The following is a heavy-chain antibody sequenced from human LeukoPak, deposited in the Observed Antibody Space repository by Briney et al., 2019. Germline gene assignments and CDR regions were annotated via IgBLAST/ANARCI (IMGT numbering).Heavy chain of an antibody. D-gene: IGHD3-10*01. Sequence: GGSLRLSCAASGFTFSSYAMSWVRQAPGKGVEWVSLISGSGGSTYYADSVKGRFTISRDNSKNTLYLQMNSLRAEDTAVYYCAKRPPGYYYGMDVWGQGTTVTVSS. CDR3: AKRPPGYYYGMDV. J-gene: IGHJ6*02. CDR1: GFTFSSYA. CDR2: ISGSGGST. V-gene: IGHV3-23*01.